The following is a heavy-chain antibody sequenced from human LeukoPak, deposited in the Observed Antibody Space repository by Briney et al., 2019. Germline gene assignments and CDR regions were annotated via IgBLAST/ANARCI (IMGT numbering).Heavy chain of an antibody. J-gene: IGHJ4*02. CDR2: INHSGST. CDR3: ARGSKGIAVAGKYYFDY. D-gene: IGHD6-19*01. CDR1: GGSFSGYY. Sequence: PSETLSLTCAVYGGSFSGYYWSWIRQPPGKGLEWIGEINHSGSTNYNPSLKSRVTISVDTSKNQFSLKLSSVTAADTAVYYCARGSKGIAVAGKYYFDYWGQGTLVTVSS. V-gene: IGHV4-34*01.